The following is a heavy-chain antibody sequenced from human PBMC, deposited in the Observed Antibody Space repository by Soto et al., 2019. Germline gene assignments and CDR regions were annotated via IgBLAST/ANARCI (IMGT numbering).Heavy chain of an antibody. V-gene: IGHV4-59*01. CDR2: IYYSGST. CDR3: ASTYSSSPLGGFDY. CDR1: GGSISSYY. Sequence: SETLSLTCTVSGGSISSYYWSWIRQPPGKGLEWIGYIYYSGSTNYNPSLKSRVTISVDTSKNQFSLKLSSVTAADTAVYYCASTYSSSPLGGFDYWGQGTLVTVSS. D-gene: IGHD6-6*01. J-gene: IGHJ4*02.